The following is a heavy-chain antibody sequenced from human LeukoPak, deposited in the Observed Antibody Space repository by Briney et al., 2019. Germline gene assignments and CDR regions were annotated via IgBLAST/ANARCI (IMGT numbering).Heavy chain of an antibody. V-gene: IGHV3-21*05. CDR3: ARGHSSGYYPKY. Sequence: GESLRLSCAASGFIYSNYGMNWVRQAPGKGLEWVSYISGSGTYIDYSDSVKGRFTISRDNAKNSLYLQMNSLRAEDTAVYYCARGHSSGYYPKYWGQGTLVTVSS. CDR1: GFIYSNYG. J-gene: IGHJ4*02. CDR2: ISGSGTYI. D-gene: IGHD3-22*01.